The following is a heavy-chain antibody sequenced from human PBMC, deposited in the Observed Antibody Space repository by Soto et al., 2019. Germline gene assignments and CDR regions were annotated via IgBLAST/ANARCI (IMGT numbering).Heavy chain of an antibody. Sequence: EVQLVESGGGLVQPGGSLRLSCAASGFTFSSYSMNWVRQAPGKGLEWVSYIDSSSSYSTIYYADSVQGRFIISSDNAKKSLQLQMNRLRADDTAVYCCAREYNVYFMDVWGKGTTVTVSS. D-gene: IGHD1-1*01. CDR1: GFTFSSYS. J-gene: IGHJ6*03. CDR2: IDSSSSYSTI. CDR3: AREYNVYFMDV. V-gene: IGHV3-48*04.